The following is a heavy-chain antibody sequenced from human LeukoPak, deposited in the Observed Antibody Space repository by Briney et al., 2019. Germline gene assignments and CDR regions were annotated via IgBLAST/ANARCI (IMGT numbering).Heavy chain of an antibody. Sequence: ASVKLSCKASGYTFTGYYMHWVRQAPGQGLEWMGWINPNSGGTNYAQKFQGRVTMTRDTSISTAYMELSRLRSDDTAVYYCARGWQWEPYFSDYWGQGTLVTVSS. CDR1: GYTFTGYY. V-gene: IGHV1-2*02. J-gene: IGHJ4*02. D-gene: IGHD1-26*01. CDR3: ARGWQWEPYFSDY. CDR2: INPNSGGT.